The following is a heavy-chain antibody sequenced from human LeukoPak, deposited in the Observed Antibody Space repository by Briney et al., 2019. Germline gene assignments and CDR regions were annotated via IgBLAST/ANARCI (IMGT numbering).Heavy chain of an antibody. CDR1: GFTFNKYG. CDR2: IWNDGSNE. D-gene: IGHD3-10*01. Sequence: GGSLRLSCVASGFTFNKYGIHWVRQAPGKGLEWLAVIWNDGSNEYYADSVKGRLAISRDNDKSTVNLQMNSLRAEDTAVYFCARDGSGLAVRGWFDFWGQGTLVTVSS. CDR3: ARDGSGLAVRGWFDF. J-gene: IGHJ5*01. V-gene: IGHV3-33*01.